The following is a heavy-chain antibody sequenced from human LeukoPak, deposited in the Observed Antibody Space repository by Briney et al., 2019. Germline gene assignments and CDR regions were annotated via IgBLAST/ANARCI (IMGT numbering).Heavy chain of an antibody. CDR2: ISAHNGNT. V-gene: IGHV1-18*01. CDR3: ARAETTLLLNY. CDR1: GYSFTNYG. D-gene: IGHD4-11*01. J-gene: IGHJ4*02. Sequence: ASVKVSCKASGYSFTNYGIICVRQTPGQRLQWMGWISAHNGNTNYAQKLQGRVTLTTDTSTSTVYMELRSLTSDDTAVYYCARAETTLLLNYWGQGTLVTVSS.